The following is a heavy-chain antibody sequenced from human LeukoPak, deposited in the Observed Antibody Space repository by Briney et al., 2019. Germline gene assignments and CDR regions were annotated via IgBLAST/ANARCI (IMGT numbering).Heavy chain of an antibody. D-gene: IGHD3-10*01. CDR3: ARDKSYFGSGNYHYLDS. CDR2: ISHDGGNK. Sequence: GGSLRLSCVASRFAFSQFPVHWVRQAPGKILEWVAFISHDGGNKKYGDSVKGRFTISRDNSKNTVYLQMNSLRPEDTALYYCARDKSYFGSGNYHYLDSWGQGALVIVSS. J-gene: IGHJ4*02. V-gene: IGHV3-30*03. CDR1: RFAFSQFP.